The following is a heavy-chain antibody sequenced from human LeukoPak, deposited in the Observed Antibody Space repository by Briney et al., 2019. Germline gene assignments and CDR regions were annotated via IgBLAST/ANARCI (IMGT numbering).Heavy chain of an antibody. V-gene: IGHV1-3*04. Sequence: ASVKVSCKPSGYTFTTYALHWVRQAPGQRLEWMGWINTGNGDTRYSQQFQGRVTITRDTSASTAYMELSSLRSEDTAVYYRARRGGSGHEFGYDYWGQGTLVTVSS. J-gene: IGHJ4*02. CDR3: ARRGGSGHEFGYDY. D-gene: IGHD5-12*01. CDR2: INTGNGDT. CDR1: GYTFTTYA.